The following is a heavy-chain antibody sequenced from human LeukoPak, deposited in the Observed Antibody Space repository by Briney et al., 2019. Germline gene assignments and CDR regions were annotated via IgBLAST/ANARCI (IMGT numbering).Heavy chain of an antibody. V-gene: IGHV5-51*01. Sequence: GESLKISFKGSGYRFTSYWIGWVRQMPGQGLEWMGIIYPGDSDTRYSPSFQGQVTIAADKSISTAYLQWSSLKASDTAMYYCARCSIVGATQWGQGTLVTVSS. CDR2: IYPGDSDT. J-gene: IGHJ4*02. CDR3: ARCSIVGATQ. D-gene: IGHD1-26*01. CDR1: GYRFTSYW.